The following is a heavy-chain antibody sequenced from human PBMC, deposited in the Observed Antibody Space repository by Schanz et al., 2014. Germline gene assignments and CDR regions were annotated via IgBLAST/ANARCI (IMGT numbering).Heavy chain of an antibody. CDR2: ISGSSRTI. Sequence: EVQLVESGGGLVQPGGSLRLSCAASGFGFSSYSMNWVRQAPGKGLEWVSYISGSSRTIYYAESVKGRFTISRDNAKNSLYLQMNGLRAEDTAVYYCARVALPGYSSPRDAFDIWGQGTMVTVSS. CDR3: ARVALPGYSSPRDAFDI. D-gene: IGHD5-18*01. J-gene: IGHJ3*02. CDR1: GFGFSSYS. V-gene: IGHV3-48*04.